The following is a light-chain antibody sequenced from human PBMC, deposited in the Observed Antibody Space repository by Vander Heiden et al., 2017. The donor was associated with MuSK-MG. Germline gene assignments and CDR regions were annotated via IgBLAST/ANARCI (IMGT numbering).Light chain of an antibody. Sequence: DIQMTQSPSTLSASVGDRVTITCRASQSMGAWLAWYQQKPGKAPKLLIYRASNLESGVPSRFSGSGSGTEFTLTISSLQPDDFAAYYCQQDNSFPYTFGQGTKLXIK. V-gene: IGKV1-5*03. CDR2: RAS. CDR1: QSMGAW. J-gene: IGKJ2*01. CDR3: QQDNSFPYT.